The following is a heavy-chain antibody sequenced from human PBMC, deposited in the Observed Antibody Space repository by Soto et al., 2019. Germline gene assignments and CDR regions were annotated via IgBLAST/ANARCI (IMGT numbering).Heavy chain of an antibody. J-gene: IGHJ4*02. V-gene: IGHV3-33*01. CDR2: IWYDGSNK. D-gene: IGHD4-17*01. CDR1: GFTFSSYG. CDR3: ARDQSVYNGDYYFDY. Sequence: QVQLVESGGGVVQPGRSLRLSCAASGFTFSSYGMHWVRQAPGKGLEWVAVIWYDGSNKYYADSVKGRFTISRDNSKNTLYLQMNSLRAEDTAVYCCARDQSVYNGDYYFDYWGQGTLVTVSS.